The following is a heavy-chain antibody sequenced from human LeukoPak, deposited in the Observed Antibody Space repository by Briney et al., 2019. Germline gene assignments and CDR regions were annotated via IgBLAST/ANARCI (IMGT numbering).Heavy chain of an antibody. CDR1: GGTFSSYA. D-gene: IGHD3-10*01. CDR2: IIPILGIA. CDR3: ARDPLITMVRGGWFDP. J-gene: IGHJ5*02. Sequence: GSSVKVSCKASGGTFSSYAISWVRQAPGQGLEWMGRIIPILGIANYAQKFQGRVTITADKSTSTAYMELSSLRSEDTAVYYCARDPLITMVRGGWFDPWGQGTLVTVSS. V-gene: IGHV1-69*04.